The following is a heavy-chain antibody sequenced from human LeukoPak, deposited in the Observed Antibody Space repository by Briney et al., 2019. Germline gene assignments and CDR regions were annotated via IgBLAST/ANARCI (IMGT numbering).Heavy chain of an antibody. CDR1: GGSISYYY. V-gene: IGHV4-59*08. Sequence: SETLSLTCTVSGGSISYYYWSWIRQPPGKGLEWVGYIYYSGSTRYNPSLKSQITISVDTSKNQFSLKLSSVTAADTAMYYCARQGNGDLYYFDYWGQGTLVTVSS. CDR3: ARQGNGDLYYFDY. J-gene: IGHJ4*02. CDR2: IYYSGST. D-gene: IGHD4-17*01.